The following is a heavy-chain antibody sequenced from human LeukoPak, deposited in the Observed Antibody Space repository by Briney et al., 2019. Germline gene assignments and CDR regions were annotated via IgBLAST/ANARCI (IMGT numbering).Heavy chain of an antibody. V-gene: IGHV1-69*04. D-gene: IGHD6-19*01. J-gene: IGHJ4*02. CDR2: IIPILGIA. CDR3: ARAAAVAGLDY. CDR1: GGTFSSYA. Sequence: SVKVSCKSAGGTFSSYAISWVRQAPGQGLEWMGRIIPILGIANYAQKFQGRVTITADKSTSTAYMELSSLRSEDTAVYYCARAAAVAGLDYWGQGTLVTVSS.